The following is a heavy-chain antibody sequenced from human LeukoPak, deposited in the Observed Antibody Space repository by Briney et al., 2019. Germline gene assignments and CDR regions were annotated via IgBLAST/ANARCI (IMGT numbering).Heavy chain of an antibody. CDR2: IRYDGSNK. D-gene: IGHD6-6*01. V-gene: IGHV3-30*02. Sequence: GGSLRLSCAASGFIFSNYAMHWVRQAPGKGLEWVTFIRYDGSNKYYAESVKGRFTISRDNSKITLKLQMNSLRAEDTAVYYCAKAIHSSSSGVVDYWGQGTLVTVSS. CDR1: GFIFSNYA. J-gene: IGHJ4*02. CDR3: AKAIHSSSSGVVDY.